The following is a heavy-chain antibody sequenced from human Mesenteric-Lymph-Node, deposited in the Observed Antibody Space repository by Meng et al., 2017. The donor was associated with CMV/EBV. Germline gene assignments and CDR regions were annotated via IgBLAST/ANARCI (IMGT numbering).Heavy chain of an antibody. V-gene: IGHV3-23*03. CDR2: IYSADSRT. J-gene: IGHJ5*02. D-gene: IGHD3-10*01. CDR3: AKCYYGSASPPWFDP. CDR1: GFTFSSYA. Sequence: GGSLRLSCAASGFTFSSYAMSWVRQAPGKGLEWVSIIYSADSRTYYADPVKSRFTISTDNSKKTLYLQMNSLRAEDTAVYYCAKCYYGSASPPWFDPWGQGTLVTVSS.